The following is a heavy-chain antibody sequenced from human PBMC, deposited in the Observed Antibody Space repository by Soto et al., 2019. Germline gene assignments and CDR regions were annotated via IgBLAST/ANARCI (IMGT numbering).Heavy chain of an antibody. CDR2: VSAYNGDT. D-gene: IGHD2-8*01. Sequence: ASGRVACEGAAYTFTSYVIGWVGQAPGQGPEWMGWVSAYNGDTNYAQNFQGRVTMTTDTSTSTAYMDLRSLRSDDTATYYCARDRGYCANGVCFRYDYWGQGTLVTVSS. CDR3: ARDRGYCANGVCFRYDY. J-gene: IGHJ4*02. CDR1: AYTFTSYV. V-gene: IGHV1-18*01.